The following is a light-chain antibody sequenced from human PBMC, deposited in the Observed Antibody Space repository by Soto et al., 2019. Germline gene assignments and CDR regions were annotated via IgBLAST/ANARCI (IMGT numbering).Light chain of an antibody. CDR2: EVV. J-gene: IGLJ1*01. CDR1: KNDIGVYDF. V-gene: IGLV2-8*01. CDR3: KSYVGSNTYV. Sequence: SALTQPPSASGSPGQSVTISCTGTKNDIGVYDFVSWYQHHPGKAPRLIIYEVVQRPSGVPDRFSGSKSGNTASLTVSGLQASDEADYFCKSYVGSNTYVFGSGTKLTVL.